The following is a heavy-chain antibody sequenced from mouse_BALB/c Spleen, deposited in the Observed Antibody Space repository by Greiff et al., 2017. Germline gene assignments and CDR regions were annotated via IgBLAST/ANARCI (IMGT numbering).Heavy chain of an antibody. CDR3: ARDRTMIKGMDY. V-gene: IGHV5-6-3*01. CDR2: INSNGGST. CDR1: GFTFSSYG. D-gene: IGHD2-4*01. J-gene: IGHJ4*01. Sequence: EVQVVESGGGLVQPGGSLKLSCAASGFTFSSYGMSWVRQTPDKRLELVATINSNGGSTYYPDSVKGRFTISRDNAKNTLYLQMSSLKSEDTAMYYCARDRTMIKGMDYWGQGTSVTVSS.